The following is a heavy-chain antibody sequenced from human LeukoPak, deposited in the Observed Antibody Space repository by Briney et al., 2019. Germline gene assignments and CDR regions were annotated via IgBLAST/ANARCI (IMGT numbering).Heavy chain of an antibody. Sequence: SGGSLRLSCAASGFTFSSYAMSWVRQAPGKGLEWVSAISGSGGSTYYADSVKGRFTISRDNSKNTLYLQMNSLRADDTAVYYCAKRVAVGDWFDPWGQGTLVTVSS. CDR2: ISGSGGST. CDR3: AKRVAVGDWFDP. CDR1: GFTFSSYA. J-gene: IGHJ5*02. D-gene: IGHD3-16*01. V-gene: IGHV3-23*01.